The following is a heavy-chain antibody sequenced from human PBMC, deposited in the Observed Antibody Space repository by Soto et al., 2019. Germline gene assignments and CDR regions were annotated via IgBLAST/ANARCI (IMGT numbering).Heavy chain of an antibody. CDR3: AKEIRNMIRSGTFDY. V-gene: IGHV3-23*01. CDR1: GFTFTNYA. J-gene: IGHJ4*02. Sequence: GGSLRLSCAASGFTFTNYAVTWVRQAPGKGLEWVSTISGSGGSTYYADSVKGRFTISRDSSKNTLYLQMNSLRAEDTAVYYCAKEIRNMIRSGTFDYWGQGTLVTVSS. D-gene: IGHD3-10*01. CDR2: ISGSGGST.